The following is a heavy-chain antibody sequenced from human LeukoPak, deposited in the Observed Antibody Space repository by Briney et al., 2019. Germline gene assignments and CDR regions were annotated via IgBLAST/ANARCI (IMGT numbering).Heavy chain of an antibody. CDR2: ISSSSSYI. Sequence: GGSLRLSCAASGFSFRTYSMNWVRQAPGKGLEWVSSISSSSSYIYYADSVKGRFTISRDNAKNSLYLQMNSLRAEDTAVYYCARFIVGATNWFDPWGQGTLVTVSS. D-gene: IGHD1-26*01. V-gene: IGHV3-21*01. CDR1: GFSFRTYS. CDR3: ARFIVGATNWFDP. J-gene: IGHJ5*02.